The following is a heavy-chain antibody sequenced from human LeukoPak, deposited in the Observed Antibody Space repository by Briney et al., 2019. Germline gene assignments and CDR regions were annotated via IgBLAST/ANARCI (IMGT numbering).Heavy chain of an antibody. V-gene: IGHV1-69*04. D-gene: IGHD4-17*01. Sequence: SVKVSWKASGGTFSSYAISWVRQAPGQGLEWMGRIIPILGIANYAQKFQGRVTITADKSTSTAYMELSILRSEDTAVHYCARGGDYGVRAGYWGQGTLVTVSS. CDR1: GGTFSSYA. CDR3: ARGGDYGVRAGY. CDR2: IIPILGIA. J-gene: IGHJ4*02.